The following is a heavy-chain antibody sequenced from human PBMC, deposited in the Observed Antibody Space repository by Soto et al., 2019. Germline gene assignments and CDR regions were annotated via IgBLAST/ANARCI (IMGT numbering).Heavy chain of an antibody. J-gene: IGHJ4*02. D-gene: IGHD5-18*01. CDR1: GFSFSSFA. CDR3: ARENSVQAWLHHFDH. CDR2: VSDDGASI. V-gene: IGHV3-48*03. Sequence: GGSLRLSCEASGFSFSSFAMNWVRQAPGRGLEWVSYVSDDGASIYYADSLKGRFTISRDNAKNSLSLQMNNLRAEDTAVYYCARENSVQAWLHHFDHWGLGTLVTVSS.